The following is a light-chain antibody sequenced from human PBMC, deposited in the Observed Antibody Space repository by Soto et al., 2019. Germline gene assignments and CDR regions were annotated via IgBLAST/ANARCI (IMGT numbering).Light chain of an antibody. V-gene: IGKV3-15*01. CDR1: QSVSSN. J-gene: IGKJ1*01. CDR3: QQDNNWPPWT. CDR2: GAS. Sequence: EIVMTQSPATLSVSPGERATLSCRASQSVSSNLAWYQQKPGQAPRLLIYGASTRATGFPARFSGSGSGSEFTLTISSLQSEDSAVYYCQQDNNWPPWTFGQGTKVEIK.